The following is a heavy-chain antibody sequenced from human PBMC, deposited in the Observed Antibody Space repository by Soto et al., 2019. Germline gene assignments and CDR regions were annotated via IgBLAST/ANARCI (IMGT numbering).Heavy chain of an antibody. J-gene: IGHJ4*02. CDR1: GGPFSGYY. V-gene: IGHV4-34*01. CDR3: ARGLSHYYDSSGYYLE. CDR2: INHSGST. Sequence: PSETLSLTCAVYGGPFSGYYWSWIRQPPGKGLEWIGEINHSGSTNYNPSLKSRVTISVDTSKNQFSLKLSSVTAADTAVYYCARGLSHYYDSSGYYLEWGQGTLVTVSS. D-gene: IGHD3-22*01.